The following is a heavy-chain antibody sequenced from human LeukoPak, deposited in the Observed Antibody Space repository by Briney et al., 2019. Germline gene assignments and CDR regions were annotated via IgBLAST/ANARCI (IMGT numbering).Heavy chain of an antibody. CDR1: GFTLTTLR. CDR3: AKPNSR. Sequence: PGGSLRLSCPPLGFTLTTLRMHWPRQAPGKGLEWVANIKEDGTEKYYGDSVKGRFTISRYNGKNSLYLQMNSLTIEDTGVYYCAKPNSRWDQGTLVTVSS. CDR2: IKEDGTEK. J-gene: IGHJ4*02. D-gene: IGHD2/OR15-2a*01. V-gene: IGHV3-7*01.